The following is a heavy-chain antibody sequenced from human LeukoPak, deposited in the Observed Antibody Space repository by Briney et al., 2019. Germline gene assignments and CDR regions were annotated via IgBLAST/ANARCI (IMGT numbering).Heavy chain of an antibody. CDR3: ARRRYCSSISCYKSHYFDY. CDR2: IYYSGST. V-gene: IGHV4-59*11. Sequence: PSETLSLTCTVSGGSISSHYWSWIRQPPGKGLEWIGYIYYSGSTNYNPSLKSRVTISVDTSKNQFSLKLSSVTAADTAVYYCARRRYCSSISCYKSHYFDYWGQGTLVTVSS. D-gene: IGHD2-2*02. CDR1: GGSISSHY. J-gene: IGHJ4*02.